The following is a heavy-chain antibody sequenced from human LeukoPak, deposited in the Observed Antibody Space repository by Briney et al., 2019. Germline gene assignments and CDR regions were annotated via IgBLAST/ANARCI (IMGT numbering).Heavy chain of an antibody. J-gene: IGHJ4*02. CDR3: ARVVGREVDY. V-gene: IGHV6-1*01. Sequence: SQTLSFTCAISGDSVSSNSAAWNWIRQSPSRGLEWLGRTYIRSKWYNGYAVSVKSRITIKPDTSKNQFSLQLNSVTPDDTAVYYCARVVGREVDYWGQGTLVTVSS. CDR2: TYIRSKWYN. D-gene: IGHD1-26*01. CDR1: GDSVSSNSAA.